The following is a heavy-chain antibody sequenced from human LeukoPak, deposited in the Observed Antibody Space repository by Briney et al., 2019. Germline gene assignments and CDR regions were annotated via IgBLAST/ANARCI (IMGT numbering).Heavy chain of an antibody. CDR1: GYSISSGYY. J-gene: IGHJ5*02. CDR2: IYYSGST. Sequence: PSETLSLTCTVSGYSISSGYYWGWIRQPPGKGLEWIGYIYYSGSTDYNPSLKSRVTISVDTSKNQFFLKLSSVTAADTAVYYCARLLPPYSSSVVNWFDPWGQGTLVTVSS. V-gene: IGHV4-61*01. D-gene: IGHD6-13*01. CDR3: ARLLPPYSSSVVNWFDP.